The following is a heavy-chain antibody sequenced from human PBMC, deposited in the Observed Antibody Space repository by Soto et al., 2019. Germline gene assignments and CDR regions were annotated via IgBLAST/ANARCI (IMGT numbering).Heavy chain of an antibody. V-gene: IGHV4-31*03. D-gene: IGHD4-17*01. Sequence: SETLSLTCTVSGGSISSGGYYWSWIRQHPGKGLEWIGYIYYSGSTYYNPSLKSRVTISVDTSKNQFSLKLSSVTAADTAVYYCARDRTVTRSRYYYYYGMDVWGQRTTVTVSS. CDR3: ARDRTVTRSRYYYYYGMDV. J-gene: IGHJ6*02. CDR1: GGSISSGGYY. CDR2: IYYSGST.